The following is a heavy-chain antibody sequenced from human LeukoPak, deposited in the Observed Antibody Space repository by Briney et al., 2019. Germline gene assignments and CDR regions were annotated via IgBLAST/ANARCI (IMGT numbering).Heavy chain of an antibody. V-gene: IGHV3-74*01. Sequence: GGSLRLSCAVSGFTFSNSLMHWVRQGPGKGLVWVSRINEDGSITSYADSVQGRFTTARDNSKNTLYLQMNSLRTEDTALYYCARDGSYRSMDVWGQGTTVTVSS. CDR2: INEDGSIT. D-gene: IGHD3-10*01. CDR1: GFTFSNSL. J-gene: IGHJ6*02. CDR3: ARDGSYRSMDV.